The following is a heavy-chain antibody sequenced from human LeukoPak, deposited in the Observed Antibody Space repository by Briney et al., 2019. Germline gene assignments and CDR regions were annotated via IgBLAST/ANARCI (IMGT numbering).Heavy chain of an antibody. D-gene: IGHD3-3*01. CDR2: INPSGGST. CDR1: GYTFTIYY. Sequence: ASVNVSCTASGYTFTIYYMHWVRQAPGQGLEWMGIINPSGGSTNYAQKLQGRVTMTTDTSTSTAYMELRSLRSDDTAVYYCARDLRYDFWSGYPNWFDPWGQGTLVTVSS. V-gene: IGHV1-46*01. J-gene: IGHJ5*02. CDR3: ARDLRYDFWSGYPNWFDP.